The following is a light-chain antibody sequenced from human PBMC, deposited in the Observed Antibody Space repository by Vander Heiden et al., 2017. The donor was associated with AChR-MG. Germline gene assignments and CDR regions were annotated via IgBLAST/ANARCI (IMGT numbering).Light chain of an antibody. CDR3: QAWDSSTVV. J-gene: IGLJ2*01. V-gene: IGLV3-1*01. Sequence: SYELTQPPSVSVSPGQEASITCSGDKLGDKYACWYQQKPGQSPVLVIYQDSKRPSGIPERFSGSNSGNTATLTISGTQAIDEADYYCQAWDSSTVVFGGGTKLTVL. CDR1: KLGDKY. CDR2: QDS.